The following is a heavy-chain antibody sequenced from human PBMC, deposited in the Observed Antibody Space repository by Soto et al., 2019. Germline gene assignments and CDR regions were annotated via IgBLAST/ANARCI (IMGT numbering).Heavy chain of an antibody. V-gene: IGHV4-59*01. CDR2: IYYSGST. CDR3: ARRYGGNFDY. CDR1: GGSISSYY. Sequence: SETLSLTCSVSGGSISSYYWSWVRQPPGKGLEWIGYIYYSGSTNYNPSLKSRVTISVDTSKNQFSLKLSSVTAADTAVYYCARRYGGNFDYWGQGTLVTVSS. D-gene: IGHD3-16*01. J-gene: IGHJ4*02.